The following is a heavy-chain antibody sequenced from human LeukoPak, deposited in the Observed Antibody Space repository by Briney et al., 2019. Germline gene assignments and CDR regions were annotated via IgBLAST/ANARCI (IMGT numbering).Heavy chain of an antibody. CDR3: AEVGPGVNPDSCYYCGDV. J-gene: IGHJ6*03. D-gene: IGHD1-26*01. CDR2: ISSSGSYI. CDR1: RFTFSSYS. Sequence: PGGSLRLSCAASRFTFSSYSMNWVRQAPGKGLEWVSSISSSGSYIYYADSVKGRFTISRDNAKHSLYLQMNSLRAEDTAGYFCAEVGPGVNPDSCYYCGDVWGKGTTAPVSS. V-gene: IGHV3-21*01.